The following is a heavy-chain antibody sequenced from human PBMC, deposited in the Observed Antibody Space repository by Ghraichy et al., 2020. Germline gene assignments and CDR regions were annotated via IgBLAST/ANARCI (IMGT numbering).Heavy chain of an antibody. CDR3: ARGSYYYDSSGYYLRPSIYYYYGMDV. Sequence: SETLSLTCTVSGGSISSYYWSWIRQPPGKGLERIGYIYYSGSTNYNPSLKSRVTISVDTSKNQFSLKLSSVTAADTAVYYCARGSYYYDSSGYYLRPSIYYYYGMDVWGQGTTVTVSS. V-gene: IGHV4-59*08. CDR2: IYYSGST. J-gene: IGHJ6*02. D-gene: IGHD3-22*01. CDR1: GGSISSYY.